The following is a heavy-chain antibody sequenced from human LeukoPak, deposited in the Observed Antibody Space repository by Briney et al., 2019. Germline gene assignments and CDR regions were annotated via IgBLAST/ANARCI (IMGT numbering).Heavy chain of an antibody. Sequence: GGSLRLSCAASGFTFSSYDMSWVRQAPGKGLEWVSAISGSGGRTYYADSVKGRFTISRDNSKNTLYLQMNSLRAEDTAVYYCAKKQGYCSSTSCSYFDYWGQGTLVTVSS. CDR2: ISGSGGRT. CDR1: GFTFSSYD. J-gene: IGHJ4*02. D-gene: IGHD2-2*01. V-gene: IGHV3-23*01. CDR3: AKKQGYCSSTSCSYFDY.